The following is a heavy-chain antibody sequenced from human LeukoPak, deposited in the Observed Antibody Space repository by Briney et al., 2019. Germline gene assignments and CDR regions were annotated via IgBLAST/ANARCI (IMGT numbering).Heavy chain of an antibody. CDR1: DDSIKNYF. CDR3: ASQYDVRLLPNMFVRSAA. Sequence: PSETLSLTCTVSDDSIKNYFWTWIRQPPGKGLEWIGHISHSGISHSSPSLKRRVTISIDRSKRQFSLKLTSVTAADTAVVYCASQYDVRLLPNMFVRSAAGGQGTLVTVSS. CDR2: ISHSGIS. J-gene: IGHJ4*02. D-gene: IGHD4-17*01. V-gene: IGHV4-59*12.